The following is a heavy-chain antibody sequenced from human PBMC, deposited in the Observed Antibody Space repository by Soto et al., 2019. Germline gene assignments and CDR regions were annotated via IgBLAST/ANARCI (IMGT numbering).Heavy chain of an antibody. CDR3: ARVQTQEGSSDAFDI. J-gene: IGHJ3*02. D-gene: IGHD6-6*01. CDR1: GFTFSDYY. Sequence: PGGSLRLSCAASGFTFSDYYMSWIRQAPGKGLEWVSYISSSSSYTNYADSVEGRFTISRDNAKNSLYLQMNSLRAEDTAVYYCARVQTQEGSSDAFDIWGQGTMVTVSS. V-gene: IGHV3-11*06. CDR2: ISSSSSYT.